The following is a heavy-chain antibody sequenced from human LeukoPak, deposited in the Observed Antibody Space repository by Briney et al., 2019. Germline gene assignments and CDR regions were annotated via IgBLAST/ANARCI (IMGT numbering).Heavy chain of an antibody. D-gene: IGHD6-13*01. J-gene: IGHJ4*02. Sequence: SETLSLTCTVSGDSLSRGAYYRSWIRQPPGKGLEWIGYIYHNGTTYYNPSLKSRVTISVDTSKNHFSLKLSSVTAADTAVYYCARKGRQYSSTVEDYWGQGTLVTVSP. V-gene: IGHV4-30-2*01. CDR1: GDSLSRGAYY. CDR2: IYHNGTT. CDR3: ARKGRQYSSTVEDY.